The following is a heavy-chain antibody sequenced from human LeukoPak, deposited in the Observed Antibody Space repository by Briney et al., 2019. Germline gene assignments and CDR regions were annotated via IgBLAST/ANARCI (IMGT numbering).Heavy chain of an antibody. V-gene: IGHV1-69*06. CDR1: GGTFSSYA. CDR2: IIPIFGTA. J-gene: IGHJ6*04. Sequence: ASVKVSCKASGGTFSSYAISWVRQAPGQGLEWMGRIIPIFGTANYAQKFQGTVTITADKSTSTAYMELSSLRSEDTAVYYCARELTHTLWFGESILPGYYGMDVWGKGTTVTVSS. D-gene: IGHD3-10*01. CDR3: ARELTHTLWFGESILPGYYGMDV.